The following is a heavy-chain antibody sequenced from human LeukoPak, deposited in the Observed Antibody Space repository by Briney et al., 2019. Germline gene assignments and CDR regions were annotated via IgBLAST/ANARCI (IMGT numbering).Heavy chain of an antibody. Sequence: HPGGSLSLSCAASGFVFKNYWMSWVRQAPGKGLEWLANINYDGSQKYHVDSEKGRFTISRDNDKNSLYLQMNSLGVEDTAVYYCGKSEVTIPDSHWGQGTPVTVSS. V-gene: IGHV3-7*01. CDR3: GKSEVTIPDSH. D-gene: IGHD2-21*02. CDR2: INYDGSQK. CDR1: GFVFKNYW. J-gene: IGHJ4*01.